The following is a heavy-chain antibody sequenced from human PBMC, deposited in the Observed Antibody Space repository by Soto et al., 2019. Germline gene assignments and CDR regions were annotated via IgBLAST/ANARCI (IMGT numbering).Heavy chain of an antibody. CDR1: GYTFTGYY. D-gene: IGHD4-17*01. CDR2: INPNSGGT. J-gene: IGHJ5*02. Sequence: QVQLVQSGAEVKKPGASVKVSCKASGYTFTGYYMHWVRQAPGQGLEWMGWINPNSGGTNYAQKFQGRVTMTRDTSIRTAYMELSRLRSDDTAVYYCARTLGPSTVTIADWFDPWGQGTLVTVSS. CDR3: ARTLGPSTVTIADWFDP. V-gene: IGHV1-2*02.